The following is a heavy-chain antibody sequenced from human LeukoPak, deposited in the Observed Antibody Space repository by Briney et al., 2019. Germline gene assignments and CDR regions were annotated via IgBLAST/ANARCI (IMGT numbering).Heavy chain of an antibody. D-gene: IGHD1-14*01. CDR2: INPNSGGT. CDR1: GYTFTGYY. CDR3: ARALGPAEKPLNWFDP. J-gene: IGHJ5*02. Sequence: ASVKVSCKASGYTFTGYYMHWVRQAPGQGLEWMGWINPNSGGTDYAQKFQGRVTMTRDTSISTAYMELSGLKSDDTAVYYCARALGPAEKPLNWFDPWGQGTLVTVSS. V-gene: IGHV1-2*02.